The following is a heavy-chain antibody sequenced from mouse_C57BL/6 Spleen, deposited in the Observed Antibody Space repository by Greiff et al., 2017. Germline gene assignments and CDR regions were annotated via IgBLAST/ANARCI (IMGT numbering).Heavy chain of an antibody. D-gene: IGHD2-5*01. CDR1: GFTFSDYG. Sequence: EVKLVESGGGLVKPGGSLKLSCAASGFTFSDYGMHWVRQAPEKGLEWVAYISSGSSTIYYADTVKGRFTISRDNAKNTRFLQMTSLRSEDTAMYYCARSLYSNYGGYYFDYWGQGTTLTVSS. CDR3: ARSLYSNYGGYYFDY. CDR2: ISSGSSTI. V-gene: IGHV5-17*01. J-gene: IGHJ2*01.